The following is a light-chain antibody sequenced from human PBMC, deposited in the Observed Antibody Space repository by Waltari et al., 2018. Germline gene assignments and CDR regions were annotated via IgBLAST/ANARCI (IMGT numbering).Light chain of an antibody. CDR2: DKK. CDR3: HSRDASGVGGS. CDR1: GLDSYS. J-gene: IGLJ2*01. Sequence: SSELTQDPAVSVAMGQTVAITCQGNGLDSYSPSWYQHRPGQAPLLIMYDKKTRPSGVPDRFSGSNSDNTASLTITGAQAEDEASYYCHSRDASGVGGSFGGGTKLTVL. V-gene: IGLV3-19*01.